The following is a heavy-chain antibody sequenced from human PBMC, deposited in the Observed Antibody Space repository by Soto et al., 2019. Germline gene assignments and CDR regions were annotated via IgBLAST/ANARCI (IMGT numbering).Heavy chain of an antibody. CDR3: AKARGGIDY. J-gene: IGHJ4*02. CDR1: GFTFDDYG. Sequence: EVQLVESGGGLVQPGRSLRLSCVGSGFTFDDYGMHWVRQAPGKGLEWVSGISWDSYSIGYADSVKGRFTISRDNAKNSLYLQINSLKSEDTALYYCAKARGGIDYWGQGTLVTVSS. CDR2: ISWDSYSI. V-gene: IGHV3-9*01. D-gene: IGHD3-16*01.